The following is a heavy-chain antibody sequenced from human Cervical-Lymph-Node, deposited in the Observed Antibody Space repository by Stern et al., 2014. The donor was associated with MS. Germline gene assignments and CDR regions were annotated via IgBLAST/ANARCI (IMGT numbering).Heavy chain of an antibody. V-gene: IGHV1-46*01. J-gene: IGHJ6*02. Sequence: VQLVESGAEVKKPGASVKVSCKASGYTFINDYMHWVRQAPGQGLEWMGIINTSGGSTSYAQQFQGRVTMTRDTSTSTVYMELSSLRSEDTAVYYCAREVAGHRLGMMDVWGQGTTVTVSS. CDR1: GYTFINDY. CDR3: AREVAGHRLGMMDV. CDR2: INTSGGST. D-gene: IGHD6-19*01.